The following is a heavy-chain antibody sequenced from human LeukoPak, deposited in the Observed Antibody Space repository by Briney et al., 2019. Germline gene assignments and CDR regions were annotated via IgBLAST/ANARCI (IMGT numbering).Heavy chain of an antibody. CDR1: GFTFGTFW. CDR3: ARDVDTNY. V-gene: IGHV3-7*03. CDR2: IKEDGSEK. Sequence: GGSLRLSCTASGFTFGTFWMTRVRQAPGKGLEWVANIKEDGSEKYYVDSVKGQFTISRNNARKSLSLQMNSLRAKDTAVYYCARDVDTNYWGQGTLVTVSS. J-gene: IGHJ4*02. D-gene: IGHD5-18*01.